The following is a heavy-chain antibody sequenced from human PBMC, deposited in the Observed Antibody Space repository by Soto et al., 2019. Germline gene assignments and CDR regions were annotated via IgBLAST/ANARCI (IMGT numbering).Heavy chain of an antibody. J-gene: IGHJ4*02. Sequence: PGGSLRLSCAASGFTFSNYGMHWVRQAPGKGLEWVAIIWYDGNNAYYADSVKVRFTISRDNSKNTVYLQMSSLRAEDTAVYYCARGYSSGYSAFDYWGQGILVTVSS. CDR2: IWYDGNNA. V-gene: IGHV3-33*01. CDR3: ARGYSSGYSAFDY. CDR1: GFTFSNYG. D-gene: IGHD3-22*01.